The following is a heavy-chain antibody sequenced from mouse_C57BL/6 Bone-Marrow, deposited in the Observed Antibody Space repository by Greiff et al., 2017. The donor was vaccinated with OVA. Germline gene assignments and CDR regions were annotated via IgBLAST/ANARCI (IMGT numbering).Heavy chain of an antibody. CDR2: INPNNGGT. CDR3: ARRGNSAWFAY. J-gene: IGHJ3*01. D-gene: IGHD2-1*01. Sequence: EVQRVESGPELVKPGASVKISCKASGYTFTDYYMNWVKQSHGKSLEWIGDINPNNGGTSYNQKFKGKATLTVDKSSSTAYMELRSLTSEDSAVYYCARRGNSAWFAYWGQGTLVTVSA. V-gene: IGHV1-26*01. CDR1: GYTFTDYY.